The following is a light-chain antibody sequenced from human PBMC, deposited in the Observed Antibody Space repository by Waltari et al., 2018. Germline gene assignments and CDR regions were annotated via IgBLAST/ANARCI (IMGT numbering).Light chain of an antibody. CDR3: HQVNSYPLT. Sequence: DIQLTQSPSFLSASVGARVTITCRASQGISSYLTWFQQKPGKAPNLLIYAASTLQSGVPSRFSGSGSGTEFTLTISSLQPEDFATYYCHQVNSYPLTFGGGTKVEIK. CDR2: AAS. CDR1: QGISSY. J-gene: IGKJ4*01. V-gene: IGKV1-9*01.